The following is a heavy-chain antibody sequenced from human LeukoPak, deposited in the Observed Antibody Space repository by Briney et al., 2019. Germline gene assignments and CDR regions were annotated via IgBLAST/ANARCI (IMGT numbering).Heavy chain of an antibody. CDR2: INHSGST. Sequence: SETLSLTCAVYGGSFSGYYWSWIRRPPGKGLEWIGEINHSGSTNYNPSLKSRVTISVDTSKNQFSLKLSSVTAADTAVYYCASCMVRGVILSWGQGTLVTVSS. J-gene: IGHJ5*02. CDR3: ASCMVRGVILS. CDR1: GGSFSGYY. V-gene: IGHV4-34*01. D-gene: IGHD3-10*01.